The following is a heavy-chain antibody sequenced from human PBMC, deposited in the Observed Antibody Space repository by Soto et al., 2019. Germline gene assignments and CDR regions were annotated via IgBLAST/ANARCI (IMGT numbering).Heavy chain of an antibody. CDR1: GFTFISYA. Sequence: GGSLRLSCAASGFTFISYAIIFFRHSPFKWLEWVSAISGSGGSTYYADSVKGRFTISRDNSKNTLYLQMNSLRAEDTAVYYCAKGQSTYYDFWSRYYDWFDPWGQGTLVTVSS. J-gene: IGHJ5*02. CDR2: ISGSGGST. V-gene: IGHV3-23*01. D-gene: IGHD3-3*01. CDR3: AKGQSTYYDFWSRYYDWFDP.